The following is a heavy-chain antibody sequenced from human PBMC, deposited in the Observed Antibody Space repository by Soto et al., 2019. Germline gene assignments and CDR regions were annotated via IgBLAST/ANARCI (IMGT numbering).Heavy chain of an antibody. CDR2: IYYSGST. J-gene: IGHJ6*02. D-gene: IGHD6-13*01. CDR3: ARGRGPPAAGTERKDYYYYYGMDV. V-gene: IGHV4-31*03. CDR1: GGSISSGGYY. Sequence: SETLSLTCTVSGGSISSGGYYWSWIRQHPGKGLEWIGYIYYSGSTYYNPSLKSRVTISVDTSKNQFSLKLSSVTAADTAVYYCARGRGPPAAGTERKDYYYYYGMDVWGQGTTVT.